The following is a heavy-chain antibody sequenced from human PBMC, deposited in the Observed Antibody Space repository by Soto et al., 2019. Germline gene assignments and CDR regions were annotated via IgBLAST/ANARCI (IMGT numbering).Heavy chain of an antibody. CDR3: AKGRFDVVTISPFDH. CDR2: ISYDGTEE. CDR1: GVTFSSFG. Sequence: RSLRLSCAALGVTFSSFGMHGVRQAPGKGLEWVAVISYDGTEEKYADSVKGRATVSRDNSKNTVYLQINRLRGDDSAIYYCAKGRFDVVTISPFDHWGQGTLVTVSS. D-gene: IGHD3-3*02. V-gene: IGHV3-30*18. J-gene: IGHJ4*01.